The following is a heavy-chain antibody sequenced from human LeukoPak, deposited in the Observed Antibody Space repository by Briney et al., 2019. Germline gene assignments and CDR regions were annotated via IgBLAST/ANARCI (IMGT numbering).Heavy chain of an antibody. J-gene: IGHJ4*02. CDR3: ARRPLGYCSSTSCPTPYYFDY. Sequence: SESLSLTCAVYGGSFSGYYWSWIRQPPGKGLEWIGEINHSGSTNYNPSLKSRVTISVDTSKNQFSLKLSSVTAADTAVYYCARRPLGYCSSTSCPTPYYFDYWGQGTLVTVSS. D-gene: IGHD2-2*01. V-gene: IGHV4-34*01. CDR2: INHSGST. CDR1: GGSFSGYY.